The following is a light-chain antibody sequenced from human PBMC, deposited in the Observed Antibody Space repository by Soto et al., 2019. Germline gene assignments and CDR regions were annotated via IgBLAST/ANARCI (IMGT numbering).Light chain of an antibody. Sequence: EIVLTQSPATLSLSPGERATLSCRASQSVSTYLAWYQQKPGQAPRLLIHDASNRATGIPARFSGSGSGAGFTLTISGLEPEDFAVYYCQQRSNWPLTFGGGTKVEIK. CDR2: DAS. J-gene: IGKJ4*01. CDR3: QQRSNWPLT. V-gene: IGKV3-11*01. CDR1: QSVSTY.